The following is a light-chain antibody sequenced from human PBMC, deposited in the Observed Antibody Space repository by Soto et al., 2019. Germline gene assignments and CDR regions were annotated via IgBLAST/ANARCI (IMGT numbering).Light chain of an antibody. Sequence: QSALTQPASVSGSPGQSITISCTGTSIDVGRYNLVSWYRRHPGKAPKLLIFEVTKRTSGVSHRLSGSKSGNTASLTISGLQAEDEADYFCSSYGGSSTYVFGTGTKLTVL. CDR1: SIDVGRYNL. CDR2: EVT. J-gene: IGLJ1*01. V-gene: IGLV2-23*02. CDR3: SSYGGSSTYV.